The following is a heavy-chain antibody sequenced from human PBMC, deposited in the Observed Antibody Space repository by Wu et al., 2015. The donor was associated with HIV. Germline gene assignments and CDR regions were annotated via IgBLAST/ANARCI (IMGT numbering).Heavy chain of an antibody. D-gene: IGHD3-3*01. CDR2: ILPAFGTA. J-gene: IGHJ4*02. V-gene: IGHV1-69*12. CDR1: EVTFGRNG. Sequence: QVQLVQSGAELKKPGSSVQVSCKTSEVTFGRNGISWVRQAPGQGLEWMGGILPAFGTANYAQKFRGRVTVTADLSTNTVYMDLRSLRSEDTAVYYCASSSLGYYLPFDYWGQGTLVTVSS. CDR3: ASSSLGYYLPFDY.